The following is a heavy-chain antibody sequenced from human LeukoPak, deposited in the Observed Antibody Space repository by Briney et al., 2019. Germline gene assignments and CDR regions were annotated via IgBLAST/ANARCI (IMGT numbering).Heavy chain of an antibody. V-gene: IGHV1-2*02. J-gene: IGHJ6*02. CDR2: INPNSGGT. CDR1: GYTFTGYY. CDR3: ARDRVNFSFYYYGMDV. D-gene: IGHD3-3*01. Sequence: ASVKVSCKASGYTFTGYYMHWVRQAPGQGLEWMGWINPNSGGTNYAQKFQGRVTMTRDTSISTAYMELSRLRSDDTAAYYCARDRVNFSFYYYGMDVWGQGTTVTVSS.